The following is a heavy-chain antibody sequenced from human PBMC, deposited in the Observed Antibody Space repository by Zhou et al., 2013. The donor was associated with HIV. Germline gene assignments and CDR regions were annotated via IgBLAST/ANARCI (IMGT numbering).Heavy chain of an antibody. Sequence: EVQLVESGGGLVQLGRSLRLSCAASGFTFDDYAMHWVRQAPGKGLEWVSGISWNSGSIGYADSVKGRFTISRDNAKNSLYLQMNSLRAEDTALYYCAKGTYYYDSSGYPFDYWGQGTLVTVSS. CDR2: ISWNSGSI. J-gene: IGHJ4*02. CDR1: GFTFDDYA. V-gene: IGHV3-9*01. CDR3: AKGTYYYDSSGYPFDY. D-gene: IGHD3-22*01.